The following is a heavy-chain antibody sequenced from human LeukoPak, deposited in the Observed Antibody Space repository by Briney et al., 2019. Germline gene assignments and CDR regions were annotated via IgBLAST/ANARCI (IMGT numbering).Heavy chain of an antibody. CDR1: GDNFSSYV. CDR3: ARGSDYGGNSNLGY. J-gene: IGHJ4*02. CDR2: IIPILGIA. D-gene: IGHD4-23*01. V-gene: IGHV1-69*04. Sequence: SVKVSCKASGDNFSSYVFTWVRQAPGQGLEWMGRIIPILGIANYAQKFQGRVTITADKSTSTAYMELSSLRSEDTAVYYCARGSDYGGNSNLGYWGQGTLVTVSS.